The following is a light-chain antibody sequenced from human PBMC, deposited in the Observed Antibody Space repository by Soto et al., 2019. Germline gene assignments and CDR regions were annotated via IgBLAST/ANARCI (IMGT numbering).Light chain of an antibody. CDR2: GAS. V-gene: IGKV3-20*01. CDR1: QSVSSSF. J-gene: IGKJ2*01. Sequence: EIVLTQSPGTLSLSPGERATLSCRASQSVSSSFLAWYQQKPGQAPRLLIFGASSRSTGIQDSFSGSGSGTDFTLTISRLEPEDFVVYYCQHYGSSLYTFGQGNKLEIK. CDR3: QHYGSSLYT.